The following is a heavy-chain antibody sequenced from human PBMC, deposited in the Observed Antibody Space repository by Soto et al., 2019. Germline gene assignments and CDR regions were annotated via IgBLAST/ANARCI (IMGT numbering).Heavy chain of an antibody. CDR3: ARDSLPRAVAAPDN. D-gene: IGHD6-19*01. Sequence: QVQLVQSGAEVKKPGASVKVSCKSSGYSFRNYGITWVRQAPGQGLEWMGWLGAYNGNTNYAQKFQGRVTMTTDTSTSTAYLELRSLRSADTAVYYCARDSLPRAVAAPDNWGHGTLVTVAS. CDR1: GYSFRNYG. V-gene: IGHV1-18*01. CDR2: LGAYNGNT. J-gene: IGHJ4*01.